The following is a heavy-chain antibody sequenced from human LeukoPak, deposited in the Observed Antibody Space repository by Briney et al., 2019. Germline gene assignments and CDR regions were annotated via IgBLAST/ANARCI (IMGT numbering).Heavy chain of an antibody. CDR2: ISYDGSNK. CDR1: GFTFSSYA. V-gene: IGHV3-30*04. J-gene: IGHJ4*02. Sequence: GGSLRLSCAASGFTFSSYAMHWVRQAPGKGLEWVAVISYDGSNKYYADSVKGRFTISRDNSKNTPYLQMNSLRAEDTAVYYCARDRAMVRGLPYYFDYWGQGTLVTVSS. CDR3: ARDRAMVRGLPYYFDY. D-gene: IGHD3-10*01.